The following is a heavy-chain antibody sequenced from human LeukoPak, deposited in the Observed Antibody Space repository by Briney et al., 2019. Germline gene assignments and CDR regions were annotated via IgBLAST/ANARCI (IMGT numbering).Heavy chain of an antibody. D-gene: IGHD3-10*01. CDR3: ARDQGSAGYDAFDI. V-gene: IGHV3-74*01. J-gene: IGHJ3*02. CDR2: INSDGSST. Sequence: GGSLRLSCAASGFTFSSYWMHWVRQAPGKGLVWFSRINSDGSSTSYADSVKGRFTISRDNAKNTLYLQMNRLRAEDTAVYYCARDQGSAGYDAFDIWGQGTMVTVSS. CDR1: GFTFSSYW.